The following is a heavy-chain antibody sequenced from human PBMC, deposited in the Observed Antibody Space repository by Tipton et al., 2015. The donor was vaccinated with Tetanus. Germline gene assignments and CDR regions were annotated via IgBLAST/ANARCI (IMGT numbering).Heavy chain of an antibody. Sequence: QSGAEVKKPGSLVKVSCKASGGTFSSYAISWVRQAPGQGLEWMGGIIPIFGTANYAQKFQGRVTITADESTSTAYMELSSLRSEDTAVYYCARTVSYCGGDCSHFDCWGQGTLVTVSS. D-gene: IGHD2-21*02. CDR1: GGTFSSYA. V-gene: IGHV1-69*01. CDR2: IIPIFGTA. CDR3: ARTVSYCGGDCSHFDC. J-gene: IGHJ4*02.